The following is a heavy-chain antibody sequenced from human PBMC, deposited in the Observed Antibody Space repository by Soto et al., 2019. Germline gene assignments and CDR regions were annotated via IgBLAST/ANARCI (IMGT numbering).Heavy chain of an antibody. V-gene: IGHV1-69*13. Sequence: SVKVSCKASGGTFSSYAISWVRPAPGQGREWMGGIIPIFGTANYAQKFQGRVTITADESTSTAYMELSSLRSEDTAVYYCARDQYCSSTSCYTKGYYYYGMDVWGQGTTVTVSS. CDR3: ARDQYCSSTSCYTKGYYYYGMDV. D-gene: IGHD2-2*02. CDR1: GGTFSSYA. CDR2: IIPIFGTA. J-gene: IGHJ6*02.